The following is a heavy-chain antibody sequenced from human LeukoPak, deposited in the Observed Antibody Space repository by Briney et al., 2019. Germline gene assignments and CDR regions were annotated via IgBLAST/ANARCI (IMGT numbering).Heavy chain of an antibody. Sequence: SETLSLTCTVSGGSISSYYWSWIRQPPGKGLEWIGYIYYSGSTNYNPSLKSRVTISVDTSKNQFSLKLSSVTAADTAVYYCARYGYSYGYDYWGQGTLVTVSS. CDR3: ARYGYSYGYDY. J-gene: IGHJ4*02. D-gene: IGHD5-18*01. CDR2: IYYSGST. V-gene: IGHV4-59*08. CDR1: GGSISSYY.